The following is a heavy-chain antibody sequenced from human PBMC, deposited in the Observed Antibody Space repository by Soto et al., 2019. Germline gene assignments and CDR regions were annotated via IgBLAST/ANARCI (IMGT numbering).Heavy chain of an antibody. V-gene: IGHV4-59*01. D-gene: IGHD3-9*01. Sequence: SETLSPTCTVSGGSISSYYWSWIRQPPGKGLEWIGYIYYSGSTNYNPSLKSRVTISVDTSKNQFSLKLSSVTAADTAVYYCARELGVYYDILTGYQRDYYFDYWGQGTLVTVSS. CDR2: IYYSGST. CDR1: GGSISSYY. CDR3: ARELGVYYDILTGYQRDYYFDY. J-gene: IGHJ4*02.